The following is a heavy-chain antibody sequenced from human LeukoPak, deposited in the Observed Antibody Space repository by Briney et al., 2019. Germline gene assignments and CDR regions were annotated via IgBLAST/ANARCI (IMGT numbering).Heavy chain of an antibody. CDR3: ARHATSLTWYFDS. J-gene: IGHJ4*02. CDR2: IYYSGST. V-gene: IGHV4-39*01. Sequence: GSLRLSCAASGFTFSTYSVNWVRQAPGKGLEWIGTIYYSGSTYYNPSLKGGGTISVDTSKNQLYLRRSCVTAADTAVYHCARHATSLTWYFDSSGQGTLVTVSS. CDR1: GFTFSTYSVN.